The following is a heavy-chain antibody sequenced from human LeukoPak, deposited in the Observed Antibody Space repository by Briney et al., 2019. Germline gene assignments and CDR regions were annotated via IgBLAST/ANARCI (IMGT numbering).Heavy chain of an antibody. CDR1: DYSINSDFF. CDR2: HYNRKTT. Sequence: SETLSLTCTISDYSINSDFFWAWIRQSPGKGLEWIGSHYNRKTTFSNPSLRSRVTISVDTSKNRFSLRLNSVDAADSAMYFCARERFLELYMRGWLDPWGPGTLVTVSS. D-gene: IGHD3-3*01. V-gene: IGHV4-38-2*02. J-gene: IGHJ5*02. CDR3: ARERFLELYMRGWLDP.